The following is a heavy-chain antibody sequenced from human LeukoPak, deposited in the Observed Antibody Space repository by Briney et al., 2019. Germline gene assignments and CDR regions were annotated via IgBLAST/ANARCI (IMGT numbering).Heavy chain of an antibody. CDR3: ARHVVVADTWVFAP. J-gene: IGHJ5*02. CDR1: GGSISSYY. CDR2: IYYTGST. D-gene: IGHD2-15*01. V-gene: IGHV4-59*08. Sequence: SSETLSLTCTVSGGSISSYYWSLIRQPPGKGLEWVGYIYYTGSTNYNPSLESRVTISVDTSKNQFSLKLSSVTAADTAVYYCARHVVVADTWVFAPWGQGTLVTVSS.